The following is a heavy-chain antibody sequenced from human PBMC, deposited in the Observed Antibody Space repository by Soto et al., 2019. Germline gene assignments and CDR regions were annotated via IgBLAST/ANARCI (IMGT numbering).Heavy chain of an antibody. V-gene: IGHV4-59*01. CDR2: ISDGGST. J-gene: IGHJ6*01. CDR3: AGYCRSSICPEAHYFALEF. CDR1: SGSIYTYH. D-gene: IGHD2-2*01. Sequence: PSETLSVPCILSSGSIYTYHWGSIGHSPGNGMEWIGSISDGGSTNYNPSLKSRVTISVEASRKQVSLKLRSVSAPDKARYFCAGYCRSSICPEAHYFALEFWGRGTTVTVSS.